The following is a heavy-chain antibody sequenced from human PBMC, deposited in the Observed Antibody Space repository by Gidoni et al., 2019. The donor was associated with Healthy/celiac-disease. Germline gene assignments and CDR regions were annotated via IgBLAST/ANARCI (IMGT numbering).Heavy chain of an antibody. D-gene: IGHD6-6*01. CDR1: GGSISSSSYY. CDR2: IYYSGST. J-gene: IGHJ6*02. CDR3: ARQEGSSSAVYYYGMDV. V-gene: IGHV4-39*01. Sequence: QLQLQESGPGLVKPSETLSLTCTVSGGSISSSSYYWGWIRQPPGKGLEWIGSIYYSGSTYYNPSLKSRVTISVDTSKNQFSLKLSSVTAADTAVYYCARQEGSSSAVYYYGMDVWGQGTTVTVSS.